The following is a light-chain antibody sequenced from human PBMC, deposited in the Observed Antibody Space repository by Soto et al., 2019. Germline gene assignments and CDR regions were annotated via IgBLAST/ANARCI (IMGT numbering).Light chain of an antibody. CDR2: GTS. Sequence: EIVMTQSPVTLSVSPGEGATLSCRASQSVSSNLAWYQHKPGQAPRLLIFGTSTRATGIPARFSGSGSGTDFTLTISSLEPEDFAVYYCQQSGSSPPTFGQGTKVDIK. V-gene: IGKV3-15*01. CDR3: QQSGSSPPT. J-gene: IGKJ1*01. CDR1: QSVSSN.